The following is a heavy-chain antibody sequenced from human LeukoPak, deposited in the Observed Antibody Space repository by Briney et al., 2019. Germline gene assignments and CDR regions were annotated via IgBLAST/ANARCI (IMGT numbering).Heavy chain of an antibody. D-gene: IGHD3-22*01. V-gene: IGHV3-30-3*01. Sequence: PGGSLRLSCAASGFTFSSYAMHWVRQAPGKGLEWVAVISYDGSNKYYADSVKGRFTISRDNSKNTLYLQMNSLRAEDTAVYYCATLSSGGDSSGSIIDYWGQGTLVTVSS. CDR1: GFTFSSYA. J-gene: IGHJ4*02. CDR2: ISYDGSNK. CDR3: ATLSSGGDSSGSIIDY.